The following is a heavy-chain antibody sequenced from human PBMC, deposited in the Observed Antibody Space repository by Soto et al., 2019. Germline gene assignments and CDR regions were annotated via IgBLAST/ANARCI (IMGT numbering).Heavy chain of an antibody. D-gene: IGHD5-18*01. CDR1: RFSFKDYF. Sequence: QVHLVESGGGLVKSGDSLRLSCAASRFSFKDYFMSWIRQAPGKGLEWISYIGPYGNTIYYADSVKGRFVISRDDTTNTLYLQIDSLRAGDTAVYYCARDDYTYGVSWGQGTLVTVSS. V-gene: IGHV3-11*01. J-gene: IGHJ5*02. CDR2: IGPYGNTI. CDR3: ARDDYTYGVS.